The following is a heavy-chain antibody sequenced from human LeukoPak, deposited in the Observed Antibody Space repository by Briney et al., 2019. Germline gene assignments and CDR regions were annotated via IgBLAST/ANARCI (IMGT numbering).Heavy chain of an antibody. CDR1: GFTFSTYG. V-gene: IGHV3-33*06. J-gene: IGHJ4*02. CDR2: IWYDGSNK. D-gene: IGHD3-10*01. Sequence: GGSLRPSCAASGFTFSTYGMHWVRQAPGKGLEWVAVIWYDGSNKYYADSVKGRFTISRDNSENTLYLQMNSLRAEDTAVYYYAKAPSGTPYQFDYWGQGTLVTVSS. CDR3: AKAPSGTPYQFDY.